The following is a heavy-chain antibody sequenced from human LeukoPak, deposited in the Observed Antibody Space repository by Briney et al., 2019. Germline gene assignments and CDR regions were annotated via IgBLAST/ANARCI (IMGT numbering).Heavy chain of an antibody. CDR2: IYYSGST. V-gene: IGHV4-30-4*01. CDR3: ARALRQSTWGVQLWLQYYFDY. D-gene: IGHD5-18*01. Sequence: SETLSLTCTVSGGSISSGDYYWSWIRQPPGKGLEWIGYIYYSGSTYYNPSLKSRVTMSVDTSKSQFSLNLSFVTAADTAVYYCARALRQSTWGVQLWLQYYFDYWGQGILVTVSS. J-gene: IGHJ4*02. CDR1: GGSISSGDYY.